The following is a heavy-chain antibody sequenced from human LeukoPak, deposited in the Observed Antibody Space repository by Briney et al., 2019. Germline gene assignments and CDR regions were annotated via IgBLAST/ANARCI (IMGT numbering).Heavy chain of an antibody. CDR1: GFTFSSYA. V-gene: IGHV3-30-3*01. Sequence: PGRSLRLSCAASGFTFSSYAMHWVRQAPGKGLEWVAVISYDGSNKYYADSVKGRFTISRDNPKNTLHLQMNSLRAEDTAVYYCARGGSGWYGFDYWGQGTLVTVSS. CDR2: ISYDGSNK. D-gene: IGHD6-19*01. J-gene: IGHJ4*02. CDR3: ARGGSGWYGFDY.